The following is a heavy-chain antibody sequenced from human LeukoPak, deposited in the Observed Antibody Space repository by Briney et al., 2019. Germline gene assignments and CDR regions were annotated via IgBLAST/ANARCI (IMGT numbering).Heavy chain of an antibody. CDR1: GGTFSSNA. D-gene: IGHD2-2*02. CDR3: AIDCSSTSCYIATYFDY. CDR2: IIPIFGIA. Sequence: SVKVSCKASGGTFSSNAISCVRQAPGQGLEWMGWIIPIFGIANYAQKFQGRVTITADKSTSTAYMELSSLRSEDTAVYYCAIDCSSTSCYIATYFDYGGQGTLVTVSS. J-gene: IGHJ4*02. V-gene: IGHV1-69*17.